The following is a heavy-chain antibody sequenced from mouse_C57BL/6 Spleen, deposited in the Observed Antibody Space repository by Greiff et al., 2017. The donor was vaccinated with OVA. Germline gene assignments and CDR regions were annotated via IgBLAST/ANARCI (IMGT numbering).Heavy chain of an antibody. CDR1: GYPFTSYW. CDR2: LDPNSGGT. CDR3: ARGGNYAMDY. Sequence: QVQLKQPGAELVKPGASVKLSCKASGYPFTSYWMHWVKQRPGRGLEWIGRLDPNSGGTKYTEKFKSQATLTVDKPSSTAYMQLSSRTSEDSAVYCCARGGNYAMDYWGQGTSVTVSS. J-gene: IGHJ4*01. V-gene: IGHV1-72*01.